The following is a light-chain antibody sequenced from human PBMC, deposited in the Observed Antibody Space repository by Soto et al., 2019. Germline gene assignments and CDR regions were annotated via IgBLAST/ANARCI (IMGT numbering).Light chain of an antibody. J-gene: IGLJ2*01. V-gene: IGLV1-40*01. Sequence: QSVLTQPPSVSGAPGQRVTISCTGSSSNIGAGSDVHWYQQLPGTAPKLLIYGNSNRPSGVPDRFSGSKSGTSASLAIPGLQAEDEADYSCQSYDSSLSGSNVVFGGGTKLTVL. CDR1: SSNIGAGSD. CDR2: GNS. CDR3: QSYDSSLSGSNVV.